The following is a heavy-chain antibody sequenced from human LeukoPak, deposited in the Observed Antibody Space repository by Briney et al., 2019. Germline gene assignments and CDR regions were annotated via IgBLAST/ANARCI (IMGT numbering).Heavy chain of an antibody. V-gene: IGHV4-34*01. CDR2: INHSGST. D-gene: IGHD3-22*01. Sequence: SETLSLTCAVYGGSFSGYYWSWIRQPPGKGLEWIGEINHSGSTNYNPSLKSRVTISVDTSKNQFSLKLSSVTAADTAVYYCARSGYYDSSGYPQYFDYWGQGTLVTVSS. CDR1: GGSFSGYY. J-gene: IGHJ4*02. CDR3: ARSGYYDSSGYPQYFDY.